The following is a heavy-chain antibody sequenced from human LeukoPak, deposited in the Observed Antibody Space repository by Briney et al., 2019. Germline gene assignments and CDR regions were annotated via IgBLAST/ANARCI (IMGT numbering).Heavy chain of an antibody. D-gene: IGHD1-26*01. CDR2: INPDNGAT. CDR1: GYTFTSYY. V-gene: IGHV1-2*06. CDR3: ATYSGNYQSAY. J-gene: IGHJ4*02. Sequence: ASVKVSCKASGYTFTSYYMHWVRQAPGQGLEWMGRINPDNGATNYAQKFQGRVSMTRDTSISTAYMELSRLKSDDTAVYYCATYSGNYQSAYWGQGALVTVSS.